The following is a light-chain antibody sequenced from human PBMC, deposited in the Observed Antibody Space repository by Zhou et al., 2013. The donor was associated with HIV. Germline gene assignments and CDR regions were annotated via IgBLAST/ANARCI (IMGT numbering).Light chain of an antibody. CDR3: QESYSTSRGTWT. CDR1: QGISNS. Sequence: DIQMTQSPSSLSASVGDRVTITCRASQGISNSLAWYQQKPGKAPKLLLYAASRLESGVPSRFSGSGSGTDYTLTISSLQPEDFATYYCQESYSTSRGTWTFGPGTKVDIK. V-gene: IGKV1-NL1*01. J-gene: IGKJ1*01. CDR2: AAS.